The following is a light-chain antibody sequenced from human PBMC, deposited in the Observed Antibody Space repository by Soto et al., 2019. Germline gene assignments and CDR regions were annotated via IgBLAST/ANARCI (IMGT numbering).Light chain of an antibody. CDR3: QPYSESPLT. CDR1: QSVSSY. Sequence: ELVFRQNPATRALSGGGRYPGCRLASQSVSSYLAWYQQKPGQAPRLLIYDAYNRATGIPARFSGSGSGTDFTLTIRSLEPEDFAVYYCQPYSESPLTVGQGTKLEIK. V-gene: IGKV3-11*01. J-gene: IGKJ1*01. CDR2: DAY.